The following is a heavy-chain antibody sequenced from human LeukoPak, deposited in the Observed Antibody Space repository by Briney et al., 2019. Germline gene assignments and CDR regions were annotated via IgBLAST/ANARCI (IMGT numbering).Heavy chain of an antibody. CDR1: GFTFSNCG. D-gene: IGHD3-10*01. CDR3: AKRGPIYSSTPGNYFDY. J-gene: IGHJ4*02. Sequence: GGSLRLSCVASGFTFSNCGMNWVRQAPGKGLEWVSTICGSDDGKYYADSVRGRFTISRDNSKNTLYLQMKALRDEDTATYYCAKRGPIYSSTPGNYFDYWGQGTLVTVSS. CDR2: ICGSDDGK. V-gene: IGHV3-23*01.